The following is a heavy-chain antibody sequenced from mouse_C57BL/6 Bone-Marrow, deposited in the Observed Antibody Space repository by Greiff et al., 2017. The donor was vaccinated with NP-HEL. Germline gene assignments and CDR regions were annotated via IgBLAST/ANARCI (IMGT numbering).Heavy chain of an antibody. CDR2: IYPGSGNT. V-gene: IGHV1-66*01. J-gene: IGHJ1*03. Sequence: VQGVESGPELVKPGASVKISCKASGYSFTSYYIHWVKQRPGQGLEWIGWIYPGSGNTRYNEKFKGKATLTADTSSSTAYMQLSSLTSEDSAVYYCARWGYPFCWYFEVGGTGTTVTVSS. D-gene: IGHD2-2*01. CDR3: ARWGYPFCWYFEV. CDR1: GYSFTSYY.